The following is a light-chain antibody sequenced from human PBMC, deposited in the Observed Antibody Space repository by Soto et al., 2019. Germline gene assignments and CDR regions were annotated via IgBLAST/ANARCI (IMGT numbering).Light chain of an antibody. CDR1: QSVSGN. V-gene: IGKV3-15*01. Sequence: EIVMTQSPATLSVSPGERATLSCRASQSVSGNLAWYQQKPGQAHRLLISVASTRATGIPARFSGSGSGTEFTLTISSLQSEDFAGYYCQQYNNWPTFGQGTKVEIK. CDR3: QQYNNWPT. J-gene: IGKJ1*01. CDR2: VAS.